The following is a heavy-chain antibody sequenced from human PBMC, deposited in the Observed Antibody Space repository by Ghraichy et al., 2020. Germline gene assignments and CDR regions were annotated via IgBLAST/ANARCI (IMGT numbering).Heavy chain of an antibody. Sequence: SETLSLTCTVSGGSISSYYWSWIRQPAGKGLEWIGRIYTSGSTNYNPSLKSRVTMSVDTSKNQFSLKLSSVTATDTAVYYCARGYCSSTSCYFDYWGQGTLVTVSS. CDR1: GGSISSYY. D-gene: IGHD2-2*01. CDR2: IYTSGST. J-gene: IGHJ4*02. CDR3: ARGYCSSTSCYFDY. V-gene: IGHV4-4*07.